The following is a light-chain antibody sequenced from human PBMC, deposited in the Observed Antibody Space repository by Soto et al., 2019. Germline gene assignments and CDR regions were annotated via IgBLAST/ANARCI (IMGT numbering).Light chain of an antibody. Sequence: DIQMTQSPSTLSASVGDRVTITCRASQSISSWLAWYQQKPGKAPKLLIYDASSLESGVPSRFSGSGSGTEFTLTISSLQPDDFAPYYCQQYNNYSWTFGQGTKVEIK. CDR3: QQYNNYSWT. CDR1: QSISSW. J-gene: IGKJ1*01. CDR2: DAS. V-gene: IGKV1-5*01.